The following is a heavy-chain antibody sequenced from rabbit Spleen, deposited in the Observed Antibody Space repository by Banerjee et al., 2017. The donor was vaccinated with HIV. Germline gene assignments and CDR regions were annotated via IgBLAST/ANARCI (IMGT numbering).Heavy chain of an antibody. CDR2: INVYTGKP. CDR3: ARDTSSSFSSYGMDL. J-gene: IGHJ6*01. D-gene: IGHD1-1*01. Sequence: QEQLVESGGGLVKPEGSLTLTCKASGFSFSDRDVMCWVRQAPGKGLQWIACINVYTGKPVYATWAKGRFTISKTSSTTVTLQMTSLTAADTATYFCARDTSSSFSSYGMDLWGPGTLVTVS. V-gene: IGHV1S45*01. CDR1: GFSFSDRDV.